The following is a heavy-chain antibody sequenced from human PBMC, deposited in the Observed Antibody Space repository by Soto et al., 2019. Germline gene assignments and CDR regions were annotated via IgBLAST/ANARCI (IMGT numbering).Heavy chain of an antibody. J-gene: IGHJ4*02. CDR1: GGSFSSYY. D-gene: IGHD5-18*01. CDR3: ATVGGYSYGYDY. Sequence: QVQLQQWGAGLLKPSETLSLTCRVYGGSFSSYYWSWIRQPPGKGLEWIGEINHSGSTNYNPSLKSRVTISVGTSKSQFSLKLSSVTAADTAVYYCATVGGYSYGYDYWGQGTLVTVSS. CDR2: INHSGST. V-gene: IGHV4-34*01.